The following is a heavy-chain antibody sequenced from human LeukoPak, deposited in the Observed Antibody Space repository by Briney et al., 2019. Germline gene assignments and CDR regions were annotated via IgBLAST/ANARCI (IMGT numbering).Heavy chain of an antibody. J-gene: IGHJ4*02. D-gene: IGHD7-27*01. CDR3: AVTWPLGYYYFDY. CDR1: GGTFSSYA. Sequence: SVKVSCKASGGTFSSYAISWVRQAPGQGLEWMGRIIPIFGTANYAQKFQGRVTITTDESTSTAYMELRSLRSEDMAVYYCAVTWPLGYYYFDYWGQGTLVTVSS. CDR2: IIPIFGTA. V-gene: IGHV1-69*05.